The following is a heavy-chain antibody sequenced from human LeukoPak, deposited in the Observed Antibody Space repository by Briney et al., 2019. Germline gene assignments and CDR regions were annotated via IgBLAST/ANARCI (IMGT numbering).Heavy chain of an antibody. CDR1: GFTFTNYA. Sequence: GTSLRLSCVASGFTFTNYAMSWVRQAPGKRLEWVSAITGSDGSSYYADSVKGRFTISGDNSKNTLYLQVNSLRAEDTAVYYCAKWGDYDILTGYYVPDYWGQGTLVTVSA. D-gene: IGHD3-9*01. CDR3: AKWGDYDILTGYYVPDY. J-gene: IGHJ4*02. V-gene: IGHV3-23*01. CDR2: ITGSDGSS.